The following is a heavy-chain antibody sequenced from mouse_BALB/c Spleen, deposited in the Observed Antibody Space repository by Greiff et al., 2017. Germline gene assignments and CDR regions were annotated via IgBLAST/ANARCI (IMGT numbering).Heavy chain of an antibody. CDR3: ARGGYFDV. CDR2: IYPGDGDT. J-gene: IGHJ1*01. V-gene: IGHV1-87*01. Sequence: VQLQQSGAELARPGASVKLSCKASGYTFTSYWMQWVKQRPGQGLEWIGAIYPGDGDTRYTQKFKGKATLTADKSSSTAYMQLSSLASEDSAVYYCARGGYFDVWGAGTTVTVSS. CDR1: GYTFTSYW.